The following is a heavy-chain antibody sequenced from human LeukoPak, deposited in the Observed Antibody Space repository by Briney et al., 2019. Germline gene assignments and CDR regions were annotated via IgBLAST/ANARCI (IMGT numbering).Heavy chain of an antibody. CDR2: IWYDGSNK. CDR1: GFTFSSYG. Sequence: GGSLRLSCAASGFTFSSYGMHWVRQAPGKGLEWVAVIWYDGSNKYYADSVKGRFTISRDNSKNTLYLQMNSLRAEDTAVYYCARDPAPVVVTAIPDYWGQGTLVTVSS. V-gene: IGHV3-33*01. CDR3: ARDPAPVVVTAIPDY. D-gene: IGHD2-21*02. J-gene: IGHJ4*02.